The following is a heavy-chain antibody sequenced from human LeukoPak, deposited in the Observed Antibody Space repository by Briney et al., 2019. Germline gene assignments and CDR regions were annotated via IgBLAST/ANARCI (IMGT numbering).Heavy chain of an antibody. J-gene: IGHJ6*02. Sequence: SETLSLTCTVSGGSISSYYWSWIRQPPGKGLEWMGYIYYSGSTNYNPSLKSRGTISVDTSKNQFSVKLSSVTAADTAVDYCARAGYSSSWLGYYGMDVWGQGTTVTVSS. CDR3: ARAGYSSSWLGYYGMDV. D-gene: IGHD6-13*01. CDR1: GGSISSYY. CDR2: IYYSGST. V-gene: IGHV4-59*08.